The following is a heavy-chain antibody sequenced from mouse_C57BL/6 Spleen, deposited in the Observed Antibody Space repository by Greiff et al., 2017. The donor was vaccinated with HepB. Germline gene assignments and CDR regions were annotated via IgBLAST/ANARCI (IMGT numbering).Heavy chain of an antibody. CDR1: GYAFSSSW. D-gene: IGHD1-1*01. J-gene: IGHJ1*03. CDR2: IYPGDGDT. Sequence: QVQLQQSGPELVKPGASVKISCKASGYAFSSSWMNWVKQRPGKGLEWIGRIYPGDGDTNYNGKFKGKATLTADKSSSTAYMQLSSLTSEDSAVYFCARRSFITTVGYFDVWGTGTTVTVSS. V-gene: IGHV1-82*01. CDR3: ARRSFITTVGYFDV.